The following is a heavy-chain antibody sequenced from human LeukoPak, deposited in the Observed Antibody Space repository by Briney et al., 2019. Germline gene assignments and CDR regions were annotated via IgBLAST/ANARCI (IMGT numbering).Heavy chain of an antibody. J-gene: IGHJ4*02. V-gene: IGHV3-74*01. CDR2: INNDGRST. D-gene: IGHD5-18*01. CDR3: GTAFEF. Sequence: GGSLSLSCAASGFTVRAPGMTWVGQAPGKGLVWVSRINNDGRSTSYADPVKGRFTISRDNAKNTLYMQMNSLRAEDTAVYYCGTAFEFWGQGTLVTVSS. CDR1: GFTVRAPG.